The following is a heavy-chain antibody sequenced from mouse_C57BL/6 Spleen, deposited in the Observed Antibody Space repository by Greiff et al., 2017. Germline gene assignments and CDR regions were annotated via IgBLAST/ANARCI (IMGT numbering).Heavy chain of an antibody. Sequence: VKLQESGPELVKPGASVKISCKASGYAFSSSWMNWVKQRPGKGLEWIGRIYPGDGDTNYNGKFKGKATLTADKSSSTAYMQLSSLTSEDSAVYFCARSITTVPPFAYWGQGTLVTVSA. D-gene: IGHD1-1*01. CDR1: GYAFSSSW. CDR2: IYPGDGDT. V-gene: IGHV1-82*01. J-gene: IGHJ3*01. CDR3: ARSITTVPPFAY.